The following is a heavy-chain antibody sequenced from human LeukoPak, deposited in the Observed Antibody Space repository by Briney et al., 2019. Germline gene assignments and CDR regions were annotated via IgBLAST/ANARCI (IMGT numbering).Heavy chain of an antibody. CDR3: ARVGGIFDY. D-gene: IGHD3-16*01. CDR2: INHSGST. Sequence: KPSETLSLTCAVYGGSFSGYYWSWIRQPPGKGLEWIGEINHSGSTNYNPSLKSRVTISVDTSKNQFSLKLSSVTAADTAVYYCARVGGIFDYWGQGTLVTVSS. V-gene: IGHV4-34*01. J-gene: IGHJ4*02. CDR1: GGSFSGYY.